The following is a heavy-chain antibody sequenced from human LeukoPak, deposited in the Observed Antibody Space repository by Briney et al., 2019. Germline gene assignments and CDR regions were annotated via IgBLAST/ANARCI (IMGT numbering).Heavy chain of an antibody. V-gene: IGHV1-18*01. Sequence: ASVKVSCKASGYTFTSYGTSWVRQAPGQGLEWMGWISAYNGNTNYAQKLQGRVTMTTDTSTSTAYMELRSLRSDDTAVYYCARGRAEYDYVWGSLPFDYWGQGTLVTVSS. CDR1: GYTFTSYG. J-gene: IGHJ4*02. D-gene: IGHD3-16*01. CDR3: ARGRAEYDYVWGSLPFDY. CDR2: ISAYNGNT.